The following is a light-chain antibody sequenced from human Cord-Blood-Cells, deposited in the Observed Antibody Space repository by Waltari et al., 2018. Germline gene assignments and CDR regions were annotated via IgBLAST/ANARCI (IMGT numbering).Light chain of an antibody. J-gene: IGKJ1*01. Sequence: EIVLTQSPGTLSLSPGERATLSCRASQSVSSSYLAWYQQKPGQAPRLLIYGASSRATGIPDRFSGSGSETDFTLTISRLEPEDFAVYYCQQYGSSLETFGQGTKVEIK. CDR3: QQYGSSLET. V-gene: IGKV3-20*01. CDR1: QSVSSSY. CDR2: GAS.